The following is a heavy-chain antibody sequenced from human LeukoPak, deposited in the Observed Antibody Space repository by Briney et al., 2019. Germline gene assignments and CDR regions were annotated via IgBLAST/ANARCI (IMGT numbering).Heavy chain of an antibody. Sequence: GGSLRLSCAASGFTFSISPMSWVRQAPGKGLELVSAISESGYGSFYAASVKGRFTISRDNSQNTLYLQMNSLRAEDTAVYYCAKRALNTLVGYYFDYWGQGTLVTVSS. D-gene: IGHD2-2*01. CDR2: ISESGYGS. CDR3: AKRALNTLVGYYFDY. J-gene: IGHJ4*02. CDR1: GFTFSISP. V-gene: IGHV3-23*01.